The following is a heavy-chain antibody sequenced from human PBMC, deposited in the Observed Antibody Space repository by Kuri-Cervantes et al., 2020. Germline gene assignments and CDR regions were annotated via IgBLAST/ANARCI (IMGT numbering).Heavy chain of an antibody. V-gene: IGHV3-9*01. D-gene: IGHD3-10*01. Sequence: SLKISCAASGFTFDDYAMHWVRQAPGKGLEWVSGISWNSGSIGYADSMKGRFTISRDNAKNSLYLQMNSLRAEDTAVYYCARAAITLVRGVTGPDDGMDVWGQGTMVTVSS. CDR3: ARAAITLVRGVTGPDDGMDV. CDR2: ISWNSGSI. J-gene: IGHJ6*02. CDR1: GFTFDDYA.